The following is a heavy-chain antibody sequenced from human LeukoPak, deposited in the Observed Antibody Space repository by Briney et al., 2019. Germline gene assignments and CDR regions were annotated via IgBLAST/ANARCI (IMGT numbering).Heavy chain of an antibody. CDR3: ARERNYGNMFDY. J-gene: IGHJ4*02. V-gene: IGHV4-59*01. CDR1: GGSISSYY. D-gene: IGHD4-11*01. CDR2: IYYSGST. Sequence: SETLSLTCTVSGGSISSYYWSWIRQPPGKGLEWIGYIYYSGSTNYNPSLKSRVTISVVTSKNQFSLKLSSVTAADTAVYYCARERNYGNMFDYWGQGTLVTVSS.